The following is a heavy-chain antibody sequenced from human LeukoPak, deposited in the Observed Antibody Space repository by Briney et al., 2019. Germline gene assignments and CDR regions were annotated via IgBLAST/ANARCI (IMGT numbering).Heavy chain of an antibody. CDR2: IYTSGST. Sequence: PSETLSLTCTVSGGSISSYYWSWIRQPAGKGLEWIGRIYTSGSTNYNPSLKSRVTISVDTSKNQFSLKLSSVTAADTAVYYCAGGSNYYDSSGYHNWFDPWGQGTLVTVSS. J-gene: IGHJ5*02. CDR3: AGGSNYYDSSGYHNWFDP. CDR1: GGSISSYY. D-gene: IGHD3-22*01. V-gene: IGHV4-4*07.